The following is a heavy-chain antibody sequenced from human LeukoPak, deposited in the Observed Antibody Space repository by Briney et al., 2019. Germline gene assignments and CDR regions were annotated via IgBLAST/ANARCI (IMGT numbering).Heavy chain of an antibody. V-gene: IGHV5-51*01. CDR2: IYPGDSDT. J-gene: IGHJ6*03. Sequence: GESLKISCKGSGYSFTSYWIGWVRQMPGKGLEWMGIIYPGDSDTRYSPSFQGQVTISADNSISTAYLQWSSLKASDTAMYYCARGSNEDYYYYYMDVWGKGTTVTVSS. CDR3: ARGSNEDYYYYYMDV. CDR1: GYSFTSYW. D-gene: IGHD4-11*01.